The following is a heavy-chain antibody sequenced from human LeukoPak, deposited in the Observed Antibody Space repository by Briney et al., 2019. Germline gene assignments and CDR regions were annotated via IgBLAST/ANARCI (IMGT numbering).Heavy chain of an antibody. V-gene: IGHV3-23*01. CDR3: AKVVGATTRGYFDY. D-gene: IGHD1-26*01. Sequence: GGSLRLSCAASGFTFSSYAMSWVRQAPGKGLEWVSPISGSGGSTYYADSVKGRFTISRDNSKNTLYLQMNSLRAEDTAVYYCAKVVGATTRGYFDYWGQGTLVTVSS. J-gene: IGHJ4*02. CDR2: ISGSGGST. CDR1: GFTFSSYA.